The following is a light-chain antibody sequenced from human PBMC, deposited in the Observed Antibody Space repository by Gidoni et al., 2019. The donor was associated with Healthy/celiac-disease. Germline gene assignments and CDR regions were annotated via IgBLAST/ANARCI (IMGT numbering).Light chain of an antibody. CDR2: EVS. CDR1: SSDVGDYNY. J-gene: IGLJ2*01. V-gene: IGLV2-14*01. Sequence: QSALTQPASVSGSPGQSITISCTGTSSDVGDYNYVSWYQQHPGKAPKLMIYEVSNRPSGVSNRFSGSKSGNTASLTISGLQAEDEADYYCSSYTTNSTPVFGGGTKLTVL. CDR3: SSYTTNSTPV.